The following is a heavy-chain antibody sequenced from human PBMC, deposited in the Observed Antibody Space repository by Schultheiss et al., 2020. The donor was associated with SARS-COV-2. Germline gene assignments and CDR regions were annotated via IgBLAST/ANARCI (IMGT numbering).Heavy chain of an antibody. Sequence: GGSLRLSCAASGFTFSDYYMTWIRQAPGKGLEWISSISGSGTTIYYADSLKGRFTISRDNAKISLYLQMNSLRAEDTAVYYCARDQVPVVAATPGYWGQGTLVTVSS. D-gene: IGHD2-15*01. CDR3: ARDQVPVVAATPGY. J-gene: IGHJ4*02. V-gene: IGHV3-11*01. CDR2: ISGSGTTI. CDR1: GFTFSDYY.